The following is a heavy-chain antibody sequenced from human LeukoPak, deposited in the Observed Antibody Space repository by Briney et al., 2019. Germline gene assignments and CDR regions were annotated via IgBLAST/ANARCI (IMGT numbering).Heavy chain of an antibody. V-gene: IGHV4-34*01. CDR3: ARQRYGDYPNYYYYGMDV. J-gene: IGHJ6*02. D-gene: IGHD4-17*01. CDR2: INHSGST. CDR1: GGSFSGYY. Sequence: SETLSLTCAVYGGSFSGYYWSWIRQPPGKGLEWIGEINHSGSTNYNPSLKSRVTISVDTSKNQFSLKLSSVTAADTAVYYCARQRYGDYPNYYYYGMDVWGQGTTVTVSS.